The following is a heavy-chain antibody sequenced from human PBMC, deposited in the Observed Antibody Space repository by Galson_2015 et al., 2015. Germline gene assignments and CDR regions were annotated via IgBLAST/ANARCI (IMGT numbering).Heavy chain of an antibody. V-gene: IGHV3-9*01. J-gene: IGHJ3*01. CDR3: VKDKGIAVAPANAFDF. D-gene: IGHD6-19*01. Sequence: SLRHSCAASGFTFDGYALHWVRQAPGKGLEWVSGVSWNSGSIVYADSVKGRFTVSRDNAKNSLYLQMNSLRPEDTAFYYCVKDKGIAVAPANAFDFWGQGTLVIVSS. CDR1: GFTFDGYA. CDR2: VSWNSGSI.